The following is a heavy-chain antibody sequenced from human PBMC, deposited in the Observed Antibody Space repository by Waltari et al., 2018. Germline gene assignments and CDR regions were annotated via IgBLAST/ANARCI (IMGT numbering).Heavy chain of an antibody. V-gene: IGHV3-23*01. CDR1: GFTFSNYA. CDR3: AAGWLLLGAFDV. Sequence: LVQPGGSLRLSCADSGFTFSNYAMSWVRQAPGKGLEWVSAISGSGGSTYYADSVKGRFTISRDNSKNTLYLHMNSLRAEDTAVYYCAAGWLLLGAFDVWGQGTMVTVSS. CDR2: ISGSGGST. J-gene: IGHJ3*01. D-gene: IGHD3-22*01.